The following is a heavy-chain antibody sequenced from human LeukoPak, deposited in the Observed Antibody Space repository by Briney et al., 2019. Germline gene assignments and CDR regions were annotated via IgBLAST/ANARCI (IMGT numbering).Heavy chain of an antibody. CDR1: GFTLSSYT. V-gene: IGHV3-21*01. D-gene: IGHD2/OR15-2a*01. CDR2: ISSSSSYV. CDR3: ARVAGYCSSTSNCYFDY. Sequence: PGGSLRVSCAASGFTLSSYTMSWVRQAPGKGLEWVSSISSSSSYVYYGDSVKGRFTISRDNAKNSLYLQMNSLRAEDTAVYYCARVAGYCSSTSNCYFDYWGQGALVTVSS. J-gene: IGHJ4*02.